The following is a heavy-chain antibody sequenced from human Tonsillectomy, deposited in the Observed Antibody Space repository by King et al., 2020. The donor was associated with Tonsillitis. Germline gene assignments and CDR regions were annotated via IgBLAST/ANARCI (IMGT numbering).Heavy chain of an antibody. J-gene: IGHJ4*02. CDR3: ARVMGGPLRRGGSVSYSDY. Sequence: VQLVESGAEVKKPGSSVKVSCKASGGTFSSYAISWVRQVAGQGLEWMGRIIPILGIANYAKQFQGRVTINADKSESTAYMELSSLRSEDTSVYYFARVMGGPLRRGGSVSYSDYWGQRTLVTVSS. D-gene: IGHD3-10*01. V-gene: IGHV1-69*09. CDR2: IIPILGIA. CDR1: GGTFSSYA.